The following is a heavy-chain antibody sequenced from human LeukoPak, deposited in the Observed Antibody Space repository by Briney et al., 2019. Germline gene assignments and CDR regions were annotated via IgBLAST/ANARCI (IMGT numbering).Heavy chain of an antibody. J-gene: IGHJ4*02. Sequence: GGSLRLSCAAPGFTFSSYAMSWVRQAPGKGLEWVSAISGSGGSTYYADSVKGRFTISRDNAKNSLYLQMNSLRAEDTAVYYCARDFVQDYWGQGTLVTVSS. D-gene: IGHD6-6*01. V-gene: IGHV3-23*01. CDR3: ARDFVQDY. CDR1: GFTFSSYA. CDR2: ISGSGGST.